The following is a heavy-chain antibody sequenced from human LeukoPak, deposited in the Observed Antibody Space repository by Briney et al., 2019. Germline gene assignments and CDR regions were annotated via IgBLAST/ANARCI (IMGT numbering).Heavy chain of an antibody. J-gene: IGHJ5*02. CDR2: IRSKANSYAT. CDR1: GFTFSGSA. D-gene: IGHD3-10*01. V-gene: IGHV3-73*01. CDR3: ASSGLGGSGNYHRTWYNWFDP. Sequence: GGSLRLSCAASGFTFSGSAMHWVRQASGKGLEWVGRIRSKANSYATAYAASVKGRFTISRDDSKNTAYLQMNSLKTEDTAVYYCASSGLGGSGNYHRTWYNWFDPWGQGTLITVSS.